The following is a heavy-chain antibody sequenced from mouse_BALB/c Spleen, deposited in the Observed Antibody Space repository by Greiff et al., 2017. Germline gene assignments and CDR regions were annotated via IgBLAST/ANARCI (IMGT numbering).Heavy chain of an antibody. CDR2: IWSGGST. D-gene: IGHD2-1*01. Sequence: VKLMESGPGLVQPSQSLSITCTVSGFSLTSYGVHWVRQSPGKGLEWLGVIWSGGSTDYNAAFISRLSISKDNSKSQVFFKMNSLQANDTAIYYCARNYGNYGLYAMDYWGQGTSVTVSS. CDR1: GFSLTSYG. V-gene: IGHV2-2*02. CDR3: ARNYGNYGLYAMDY. J-gene: IGHJ4*01.